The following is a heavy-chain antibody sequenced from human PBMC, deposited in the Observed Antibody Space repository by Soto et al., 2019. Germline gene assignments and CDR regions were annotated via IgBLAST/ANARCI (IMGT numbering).Heavy chain of an antibody. V-gene: IGHV4-34*01. Sequence: PSETLSLTCAVYGGSFSGYYWSWIRQPPGKGLEWIGEINHSGITNYNPSLKSRVTISVDTSKNQFSLKLSSVTAADTAVYYCASTCRPHNGMGGWGKGPTVTVSS. J-gene: IGHJ6*04. CDR3: ASTCRPHNGMGG. CDR1: GGSFSGYY. CDR2: INHSGIT.